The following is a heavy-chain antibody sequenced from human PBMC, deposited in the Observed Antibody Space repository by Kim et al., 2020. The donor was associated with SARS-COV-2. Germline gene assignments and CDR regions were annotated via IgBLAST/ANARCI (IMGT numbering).Heavy chain of an antibody. J-gene: IGHJ4*02. D-gene: IGHD3-16*01. V-gene: IGHV3-7*01. CDR2: IKEDGSEK. CDR1: GFIFSNYW. Sequence: GGSLRLSCAASGFIFSNYWMTWVRQAPGKGLEWVANIKEDGSEKNYVESVKGRFTISRDNSINSLYLQMNSLRADDTAVYYCARGEGGSHYWGQGILVTVSS. CDR3: ARGEGGSHY.